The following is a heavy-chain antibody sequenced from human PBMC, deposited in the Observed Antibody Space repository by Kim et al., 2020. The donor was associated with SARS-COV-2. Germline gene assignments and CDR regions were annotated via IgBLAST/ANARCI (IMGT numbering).Heavy chain of an antibody. D-gene: IGHD1-1*01. CDR3: VRAIGRMRLPDK. Sequence: GGSLKLSCAASGFTSSIYWMNWVRQAPGKGLEWVASIKGDGSERHYVDTVKGRFTISRDNAKNSVDLQMNSLRAEDTAIYYCVRAIGRMRLPDKWGQGTLVTVSS. CDR2: IKGDGSER. V-gene: IGHV3-7*03. CDR1: GFTSSIYW. J-gene: IGHJ4*02.